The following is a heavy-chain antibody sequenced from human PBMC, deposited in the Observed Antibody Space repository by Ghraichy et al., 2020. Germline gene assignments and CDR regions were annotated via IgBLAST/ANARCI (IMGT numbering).Heavy chain of an antibody. Sequence: GGSLRLSCAASGFTFSNSAVSWVRQAPGKGLEWVSSISGSGSSTNYADSVKGRFTISRDNFKSTPYLQMSSLRDDDTAVYYCAKHIESPPSGMDVWGQGTTVTVSS. CDR2: ISGSGSST. V-gene: IGHV3-23*01. J-gene: IGHJ6*02. CDR3: AKHIESPPSGMDV. CDR1: GFTFSNSA.